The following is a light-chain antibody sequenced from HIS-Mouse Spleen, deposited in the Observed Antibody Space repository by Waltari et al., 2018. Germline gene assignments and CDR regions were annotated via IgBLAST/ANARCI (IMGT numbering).Light chain of an antibody. CDR1: SGINVGTYR. V-gene: IGLV5-45*02. CDR2: YKSDPDK. CDR3: MIWHSSAAV. J-gene: IGLJ7*02. Sequence: QAVLTQPSSLSASPGASASLTCTLRSGINVGTYRIYWYQQKPGSPPQYLLRYKSDPDKQQGSGGTSRFSGSKDASANAGILLISGLQSEDEADYYCMIWHSSAAVFGGGTQLTAL.